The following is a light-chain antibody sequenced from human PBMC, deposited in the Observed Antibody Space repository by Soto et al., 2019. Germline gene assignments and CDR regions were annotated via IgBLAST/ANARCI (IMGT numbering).Light chain of an antibody. CDR1: QSVFSRFRNKNY. CDR3: QQYYTNPTWT. V-gene: IGKV4-1*01. Sequence: DIVMTQSPDSLTLSLGERATINCKSSQSVFSRFRNKNYLGWFQQKPGQTPRLLIYWASTRESGVSDRFSGSGSATDFTLTIDSLQAEDVAVYYCQQYYTNPTWTVAQGTKVDIK. J-gene: IGKJ1*01. CDR2: WAS.